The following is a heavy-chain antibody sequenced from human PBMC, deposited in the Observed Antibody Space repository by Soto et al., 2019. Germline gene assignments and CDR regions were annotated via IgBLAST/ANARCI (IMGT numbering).Heavy chain of an antibody. CDR2: TYYSGST. J-gene: IGHJ4*02. CDR3: ASSTVTTGFDY. V-gene: IGHV4-31*03. CDR1: GGSISSGGYY. Sequence: VQLQESGPGLVKPSQTLSLPCTVSGGSISSGGYYWSWIRHHPGKGLEWIGYTYYSGSTYYNPSLKSRVTISVDTSKNQFSLKLSSVTAADTAVYYCASSTVTTGFDYWGQGTLVTVSS. D-gene: IGHD4-17*01.